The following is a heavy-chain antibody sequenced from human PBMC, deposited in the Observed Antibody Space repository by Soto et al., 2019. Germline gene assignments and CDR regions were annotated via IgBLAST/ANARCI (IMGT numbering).Heavy chain of an antibody. D-gene: IGHD3-3*02. CDR1: GFTFSSYG. Sequence: QVQLVESGGGVVQPGRSLRLSCAASGFTFSSYGMHWVRQAPGKGLEWVAVISYDGSNKYYADSVKGRFTISRDNYKNTLYLQMNSLRAEDTAVYYCAKDFSDIDYGGQGTLVTVSS. CDR3: AKDFSDIDY. J-gene: IGHJ4*02. V-gene: IGHV3-30*18. CDR2: ISYDGSNK.